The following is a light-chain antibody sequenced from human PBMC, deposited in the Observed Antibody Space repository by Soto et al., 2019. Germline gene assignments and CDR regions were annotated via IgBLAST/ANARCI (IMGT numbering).Light chain of an antibody. CDR1: QSVSSN. J-gene: IGKJ5*01. V-gene: IGKV3D-15*01. CDR3: QQYNNWPLT. Sequence: IVLTQSPATLSVSTGERATLSCRASQSVSSNLAWHQQRPGQAPRLLIYGASTRATGVPARFSGDGSGTEFTLTITSLQSEDFAVYWCQQYNNWPLTFGPGTRLEI. CDR2: GAS.